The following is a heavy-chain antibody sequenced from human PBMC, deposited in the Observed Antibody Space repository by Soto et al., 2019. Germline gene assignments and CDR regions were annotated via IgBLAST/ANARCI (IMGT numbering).Heavy chain of an antibody. CDR1: GFIFSRYG. V-gene: IGHV3-30*03. CDR3: ARDLPLYCRGDCNFDF. J-gene: IGHJ4*02. D-gene: IGHD2-21*02. Sequence: PGGSLRLSCGGSGFIFSRYGMHWVRQAPGKGLEWVTGISYDGGERFYADSVKGRFTISRDNSKNRLDLQMSSLRPEDTAVYYCARDLPLYCRGDCNFDFWGQGTLVTLSS. CDR2: ISYDGGER.